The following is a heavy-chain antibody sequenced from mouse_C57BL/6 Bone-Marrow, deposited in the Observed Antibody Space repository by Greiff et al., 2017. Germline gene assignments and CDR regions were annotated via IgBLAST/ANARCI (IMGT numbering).Heavy chain of an antibody. CDR2: IYIGNGYT. D-gene: IGHD2-5*01. CDR3: ARGGNYSNYLRGAMDY. Sequence: EVKLVESGAELVRPGSSVKMSCKTSGYTFTSYGINWVKQRPGQGLEWIGYIYIGNGYTEYNEKFKGKATLTSDTSSSTAYMQLSSLTSEDSAIYFCARGGNYSNYLRGAMDYWGQGTSVTVSS. J-gene: IGHJ4*01. V-gene: IGHV1-58*01. CDR1: GYTFTSYG.